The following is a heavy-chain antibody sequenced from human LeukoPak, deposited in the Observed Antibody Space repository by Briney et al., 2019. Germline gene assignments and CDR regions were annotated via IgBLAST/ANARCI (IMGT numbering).Heavy chain of an antibody. CDR1: GGSISSYY. CDR2: IYYSGST. V-gene: IGHV4-59*01. J-gene: IGHJ6*02. Sequence: SETLSLTCTVSGGSISSYYRSWIRQPPGKGLEWIGYIYYSGSTNYNPSLKSRVTISVDTSKNQFSLKLSSVTAADTAVYYCARDDGDGMDVWGQGTTVTVSS. CDR3: ARDDGDGMDV. D-gene: IGHD4-17*01.